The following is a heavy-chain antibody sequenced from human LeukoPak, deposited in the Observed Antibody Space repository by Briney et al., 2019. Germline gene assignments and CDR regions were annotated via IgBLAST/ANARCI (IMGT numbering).Heavy chain of an antibody. CDR1: GFTFSSYE. Sequence: GGSLRLSCAASGFTFSSYEMNWVRQAPGKGLEWVSYISSNDGTVYYADSVKGRFTISRDNSKNSLFLQMNSLRAEDTAVYYCARYSYGYVRAFDIWGQGTMVTVSS. D-gene: IGHD5-18*01. CDR3: ARYSYGYVRAFDI. CDR2: ISSNDGTV. J-gene: IGHJ3*02. V-gene: IGHV3-48*03.